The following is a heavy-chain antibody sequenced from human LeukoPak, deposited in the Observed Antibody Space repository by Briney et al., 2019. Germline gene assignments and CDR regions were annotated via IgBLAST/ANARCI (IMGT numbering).Heavy chain of an antibody. J-gene: IGHJ4*02. D-gene: IGHD5-24*01. CDR3: ASRRDGYNYGFGY. CDR2: IYYSGST. V-gene: IGHV4-39*01. CDR1: GGSISSSSYY. Sequence: SETLSLTCTVSGGSISSSSYYWGWIRQPPGKGLEWIGSIYYSGSTYYNPSLKRRVTISVDTSKNQFSLQLSSVTAADTAVYYCASRRDGYNYGFGYWGQGTLVTVSS.